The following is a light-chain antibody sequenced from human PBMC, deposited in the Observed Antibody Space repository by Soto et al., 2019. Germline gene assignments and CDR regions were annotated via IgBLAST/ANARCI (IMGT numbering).Light chain of an antibody. J-gene: IGLJ3*02. V-gene: IGLV1-44*01. CDR1: SSNIGSTT. CDR2: NNN. CDR3: AAWDDSLNGVV. Sequence: QAVVTQPPSASGTPGQRVTIACSGSSSNIGSTTVKWYQQLPGTAPKLLIYNNNQRPSGVPDRFSGSKSGTSASLAISGLQSDDEADYYCAAWDDSLNGVVFGGGTKLTVL.